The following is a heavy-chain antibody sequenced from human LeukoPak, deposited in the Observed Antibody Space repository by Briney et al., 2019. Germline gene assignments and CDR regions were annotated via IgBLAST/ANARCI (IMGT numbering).Heavy chain of an antibody. D-gene: IGHD6-19*01. J-gene: IGHJ4*02. CDR3: AKDGGMGKAVAAEGDY. CDR1: GFTFSSYA. Sequence: GGSLRLSCAASGFTFSSYAMSWVRQAPGKGLEWVSAISGSGGSTYYADSVKGRFTISRDNSKNTLYLQMNSLRAEDTAVYYCAKDGGMGKAVAAEGDYWGQGTLVTVSS. CDR2: ISGSGGST. V-gene: IGHV3-23*01.